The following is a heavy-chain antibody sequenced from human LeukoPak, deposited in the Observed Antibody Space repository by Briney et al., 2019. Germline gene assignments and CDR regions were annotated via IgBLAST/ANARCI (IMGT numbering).Heavy chain of an antibody. Sequence: GESLKISCKGSGYSFTSYWIGWVRQMPGKGLEWMGIIYPGDSDTRYSTSFQGQVIISADKSISTAYLQWSSLTASDTAMYYCARWEVPAAKGYFDYWGQGTLVTVSS. CDR3: ARWEVPAAKGYFDY. D-gene: IGHD2-2*01. J-gene: IGHJ4*02. V-gene: IGHV5-51*01. CDR2: IYPGDSDT. CDR1: GYSFTSYW.